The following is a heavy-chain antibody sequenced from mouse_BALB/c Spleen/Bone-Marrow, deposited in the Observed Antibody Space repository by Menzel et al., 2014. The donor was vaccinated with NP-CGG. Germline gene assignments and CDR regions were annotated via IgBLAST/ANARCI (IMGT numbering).Heavy chain of an antibody. CDR2: IDPANGNT. Sequence: EVQLQQSGAELVKPGASVKLSCTASGFNIKDTYMRWVKQRPEQGLEWIGRIDPANGNTKYDPKFQGKATITADTSSNTAYLQLSSLTSEDTAVYYCVSYYYGNYFDSWGQGTTLTVSS. J-gene: IGHJ2*01. CDR1: GFNIKDTY. V-gene: IGHV14-3*02. CDR3: VSYYYGNYFDS. D-gene: IGHD1-1*01.